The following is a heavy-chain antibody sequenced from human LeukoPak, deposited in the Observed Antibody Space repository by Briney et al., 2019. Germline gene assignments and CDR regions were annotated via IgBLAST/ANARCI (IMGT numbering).Heavy chain of an antibody. V-gene: IGHV3-9*01. CDR1: GFTFDDYA. D-gene: IGHD2-2*01. J-gene: IGHJ4*02. Sequence: QPGRSLRLSCAASGFTFDDYAMHWVRQAPGKGLEWVSGISWNSGGIGYADSVKGRFTISRDNAKNSLYLQMNSLRAEDTALYYCAKGTSSTSSYNVDYWGQGTLVTVSS. CDR2: ISWNSGGI. CDR3: AKGTSSTSSYNVDY.